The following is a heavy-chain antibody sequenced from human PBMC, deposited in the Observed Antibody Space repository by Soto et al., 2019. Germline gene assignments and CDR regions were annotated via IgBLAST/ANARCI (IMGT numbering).Heavy chain of an antibody. CDR3: ARSRGGWYVAFDI. Sequence: SETLSLTCAVYGGSFSGYYWSWIRQPPGKGLEWIGEINHSGSTNYNPSLKSRVTISVDTSKNQFSLKLSSVTAADTAVYYCARSRGGWYVAFDIWGQGTMVT. V-gene: IGHV4-34*01. CDR1: GGSFSGYY. D-gene: IGHD6-19*01. CDR2: INHSGST. J-gene: IGHJ3*02.